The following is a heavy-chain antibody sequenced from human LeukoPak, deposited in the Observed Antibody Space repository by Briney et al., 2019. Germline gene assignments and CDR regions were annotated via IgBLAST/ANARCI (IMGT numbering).Heavy chain of an antibody. D-gene: IGHD3-10*01. Sequence: SETLSPTCTVSGGSINYYYWSWIRQPPGKGLEWIGYVYYSGSTNYNPSLKSRVTISEDTSKNQFSLKLNSVTAADTAVYYCARFGSYFEYWGRGTLVTVSS. V-gene: IGHV4-59*01. CDR3: ARFGSYFEY. J-gene: IGHJ4*02. CDR2: VYYSGST. CDR1: GGSINYYY.